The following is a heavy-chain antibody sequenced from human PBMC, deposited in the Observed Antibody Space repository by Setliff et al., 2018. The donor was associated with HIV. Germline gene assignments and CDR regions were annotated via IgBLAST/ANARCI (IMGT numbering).Heavy chain of an antibody. CDR3: ASEGAPGGPRLVY. V-gene: IGHV4-4*02. Sequence: PSETLSLTCAVSGASIAGDGWWTWVRQSPGKGLEWLGEIFHTGEGYYNLSLRSRVFISIDTSKNQLSLRLTSVTAADTAVYYCASEGAPGGPRLVYWGRGILVTVSS. CDR1: GASIAGDGW. CDR2: IFHTGEG. D-gene: IGHD3-10*01. J-gene: IGHJ4*02.